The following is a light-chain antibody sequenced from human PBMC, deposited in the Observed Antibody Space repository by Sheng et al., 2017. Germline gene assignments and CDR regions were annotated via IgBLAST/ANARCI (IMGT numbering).Light chain of an antibody. CDR2: HTS. CDR3: QQYGHSPPYS. V-gene: IGKV3-20*01. J-gene: IGKJ2*03. Sequence: EIVLTQSPGTLSLSPGERATLSCRASQSIISSYLAWYQQTPGQSPRLLIYHTSNRATGIPDRFSGSGSGTDFTLTISRLEPEDFAVYYCQQYGHSPPYSFGQGTKLEI. CDR1: QSIISSY.